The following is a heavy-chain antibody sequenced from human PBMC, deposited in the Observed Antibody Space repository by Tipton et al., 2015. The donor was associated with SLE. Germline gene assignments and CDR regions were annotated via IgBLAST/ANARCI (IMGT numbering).Heavy chain of an antibody. CDR1: TDTFTNYG. D-gene: IGHD1-7*01. CDR2: IIPYNGNT. CDR3: ASGEKLELFDY. J-gene: IGHJ4*02. V-gene: IGHV1-18*01. Sequence: QSGAEVKKPGASVKVSCKASTDTFTNYGFNWVRQAPGQGLEWMGWIIPYNGNTNYAQNLQGRVTMTTDTSTNTAYMELRSLRSDDTAVYYCASGEKLELFDYWGQGTLVIVFS.